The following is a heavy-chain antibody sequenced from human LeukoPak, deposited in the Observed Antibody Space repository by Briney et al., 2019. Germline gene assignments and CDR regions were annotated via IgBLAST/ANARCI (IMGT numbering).Heavy chain of an antibody. CDR2: IKTDGSTT. CDR1: GSTLSTYW. Sequence: GGSLRLSCAGSGSTLSTYWMHWVRQAPGKGLVWVSRIKTDGSTTYYADSVKGRFTTSRDNAKNTIYLQMNSLRAEDTAVYYCAKGIGLLYYYYMDVWGKGTTVTVSS. J-gene: IGHJ6*03. V-gene: IGHV3-74*01. CDR3: AKGIGLLYYYYMDV. D-gene: IGHD2/OR15-2a*01.